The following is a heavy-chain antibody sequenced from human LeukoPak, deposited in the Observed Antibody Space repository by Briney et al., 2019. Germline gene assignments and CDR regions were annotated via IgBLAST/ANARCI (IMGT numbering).Heavy chain of an antibody. CDR2: INAGNGNT. CDR3: ARPEYNDYNDYDWFDP. V-gene: IGHV1-3*01. D-gene: IGHD4-11*01. Sequence: ASVKVSCKASGYAFTSYAMHWVRQAPGQRLEWMGWINAGNGNTKYSQKFQGRVTITRDTSISTAYMELSRLTSDDTAVYYCARPEYNDYNDYDWFDPWGQGTLVTVSS. J-gene: IGHJ5*02. CDR1: GYAFTSYA.